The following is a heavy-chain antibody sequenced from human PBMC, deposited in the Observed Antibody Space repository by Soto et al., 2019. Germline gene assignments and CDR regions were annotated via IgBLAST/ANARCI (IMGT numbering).Heavy chain of an antibody. CDR1: GYTFTSYG. J-gene: IGHJ4*02. CDR3: ARDWSRYYDSSGLMWFY. V-gene: IGHV1-18*01. Sequence: SVKVSCKASGYTFTSYGISWVRQAPGQGLEWVGWISAHNGDTRYAQNLQGRITMTTDTFTNTAYMELTSLTSDDTAVYYCARDWSRYYDSSGLMWFYWGQGTLVTVSS. D-gene: IGHD3-22*01. CDR2: ISAHNGDT.